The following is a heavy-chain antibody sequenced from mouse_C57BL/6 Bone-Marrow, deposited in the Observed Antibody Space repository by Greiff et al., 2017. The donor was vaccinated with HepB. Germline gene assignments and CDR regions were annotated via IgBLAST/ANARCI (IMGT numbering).Heavy chain of an antibody. J-gene: IGHJ4*01. D-gene: IGHD2-5*01. CDR3: AIWGSKRAMDY. CDR1: GYTFTSYW. Sequence: QVQLKQPGAELVKPGASVKVSCKASGYTFTSYWMHWVKQRPGQGLEWIGRIHPSDSDTNYNQKFKGKATLTVDKSSSTAYMQLSSLTSEDSAVYYCAIWGSKRAMDYWGQGTSVTVSS. V-gene: IGHV1-74*01. CDR2: IHPSDSDT.